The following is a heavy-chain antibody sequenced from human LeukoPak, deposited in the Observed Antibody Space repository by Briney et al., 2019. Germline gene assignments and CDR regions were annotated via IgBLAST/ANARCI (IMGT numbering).Heavy chain of an antibody. CDR1: GGSISSYY. Sequence: KPSETLSLTCTVSGGSISSYYWSWIRQPPGKGLEWIGYIYYSGSTNYNPSLKSRVTISVDTSKNQFSLKLSSVTAADTAVYYCARQIVGATTRGVGYYYYYMDVWGKGTTVTVSS. D-gene: IGHD1-26*01. CDR3: ARQIVGATTRGVGYYYYYMDV. J-gene: IGHJ6*03. V-gene: IGHV4-59*01. CDR2: IYYSGST.